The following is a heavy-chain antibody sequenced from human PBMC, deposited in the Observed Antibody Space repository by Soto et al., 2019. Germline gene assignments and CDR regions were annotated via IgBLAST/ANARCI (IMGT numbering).Heavy chain of an antibody. CDR2: INHSGST. CDR1: GGSFSGYY. D-gene: IGHD5-12*01. V-gene: IGHV4-34*01. J-gene: IGHJ4*02. Sequence: SETLSLTCAVYGGSFSGYYWSWIRQPPGKGLEWIGEINHSGSTNYNPSLKSRVTISVDTSKNQFSLKLSSVTAADTAVYYCARGAFRVATGLYGPDPGLECWGQGTLVTVSS. CDR3: ARGAFRVATGLYGPDPGLEC.